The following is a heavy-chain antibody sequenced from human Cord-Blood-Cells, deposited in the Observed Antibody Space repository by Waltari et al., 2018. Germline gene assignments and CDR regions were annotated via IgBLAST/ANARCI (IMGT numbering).Heavy chain of an antibody. J-gene: IGHJ4*02. Sequence: QVQLQQLGAGLLKPSETLSPTCAVDGWSFCGDYWTWIRQPRGKGLEWIGEINHSGSTNYNPSLKSRVTISVDTSKNQFSLKLSSVTAADTAVYYCARGRFDYWGQGTLVTVSS. CDR3: ARGRFDY. CDR2: INHSGST. V-gene: IGHV4-34*01. CDR1: GWSFCGDY.